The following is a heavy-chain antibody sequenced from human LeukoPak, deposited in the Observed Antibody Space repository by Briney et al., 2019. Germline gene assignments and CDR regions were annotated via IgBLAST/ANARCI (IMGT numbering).Heavy chain of an antibody. D-gene: IGHD6-19*01. J-gene: IGHJ4*02. CDR3: VKNGWLDY. Sequence: GGSLRLSCAASGFTFSSQNMNWARQAPGKGLEWVAYIATSGDSTKYADSVEGRFTISRDNVENSLYLLMNSLRVDDTAVYYCVKNGWLDYWGQGIVVTVSS. CDR2: IATSGDST. CDR1: GFTFSSQN. V-gene: IGHV3-21*01.